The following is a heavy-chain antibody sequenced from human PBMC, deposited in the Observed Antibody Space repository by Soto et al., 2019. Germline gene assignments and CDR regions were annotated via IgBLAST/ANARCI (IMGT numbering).Heavy chain of an antibody. CDR3: VKPWDIVVVPAFNIGANYYYYGMDV. Sequence: GGSLILSCSASGFNFGSYSMHWVRQAPGKGLEYVSAISSNGGSTYYADSVKGRFTISRDNSKNTLYLQMSSLRAEDTAVYYCVKPWDIVVVPAFNIGANYYYYGMDVWGQGTTVTVSS. J-gene: IGHJ6*02. CDR2: ISSNGGST. V-gene: IGHV3-64D*06. CDR1: GFNFGSYS. D-gene: IGHD2-2*01.